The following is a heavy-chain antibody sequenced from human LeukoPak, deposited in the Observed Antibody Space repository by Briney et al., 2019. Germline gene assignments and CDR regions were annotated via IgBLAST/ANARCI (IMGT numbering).Heavy chain of an antibody. J-gene: IGHJ1*01. CDR2: IYHSGST. CDR3: ARGGAARLHFQN. V-gene: IGHV4-59*01. Sequence: SETLSLACTVSGGSISTYYWDWIRQPPGKGLEWIGYIYHSGSTNYNPSLQSRVTISVDTSKNQFSLNLNSVTAADTAVYYCARGGAARLHFQNWGQGTLVTVSS. CDR1: GGSISTYY. D-gene: IGHD6-6*01.